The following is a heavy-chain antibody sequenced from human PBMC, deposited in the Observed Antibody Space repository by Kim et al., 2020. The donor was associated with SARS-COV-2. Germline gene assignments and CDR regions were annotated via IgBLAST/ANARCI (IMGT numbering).Heavy chain of an antibody. V-gene: IGHV4-39*07. J-gene: IGHJ4*02. CDR1: GGSISSSSYY. Sequence: SETLSLTCTVSGGSISSSSYYWGWIRQPPGKGLEWIGSIYYSGSTYYNPSLKSRVTISVDTSKNQFSLKLSSVTAADTAVYYCARERYGSGSYGGTFDYWGQGTLVTVSS. D-gene: IGHD3-10*01. CDR3: ARERYGSGSYGGTFDY. CDR2: IYYSGST.